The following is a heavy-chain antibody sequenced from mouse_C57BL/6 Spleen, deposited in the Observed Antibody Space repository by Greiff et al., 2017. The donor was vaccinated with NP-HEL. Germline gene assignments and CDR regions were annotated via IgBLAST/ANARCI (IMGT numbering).Heavy chain of an antibody. CDR1: GFSFNTYA. Sequence: EVQLVESGGGLVQPKGSLKLSCAASGFSFNTYAMNWVRQAPGKGLEWVARIRSKSNNYATYYADSVKDRFTISRDDSESMLYLQMNNLKTEDTAMYYCVRQGKLGLDYWGQGTTLTVSS. V-gene: IGHV10-1*01. D-gene: IGHD4-1*01. CDR2: IRSKSNNYAT. CDR3: VRQGKLGLDY. J-gene: IGHJ2*01.